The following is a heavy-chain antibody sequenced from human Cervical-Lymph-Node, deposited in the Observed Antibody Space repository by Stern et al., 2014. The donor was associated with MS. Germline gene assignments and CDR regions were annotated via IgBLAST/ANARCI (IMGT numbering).Heavy chain of an antibody. CDR1: DFTLGTSW. J-gene: IGHJ4*02. CDR3: ARGYCSGGSCYLFDY. CDR2: FNSDGTTT. Sequence: VQLVESGGGLVQPGGSLGPSWATSDFTLGTSWIHWVRQAPGKGLAWVSRFNSDGTTTVYADSVKGRFTISRDNAKNTVYLQMNSLTAEDTALYYCARGYCSGGSCYLFDYWGQGTLVTVSS. D-gene: IGHD2-15*01. V-gene: IGHV3-74*02.